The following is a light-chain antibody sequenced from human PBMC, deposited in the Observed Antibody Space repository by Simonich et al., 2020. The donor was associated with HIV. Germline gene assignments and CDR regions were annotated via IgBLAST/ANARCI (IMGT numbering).Light chain of an antibody. CDR1: QSVLYNSNNKTY. V-gene: IGKV4-1*01. CDR2: WAA. Sequence: DIVMTQSPDSLAVSLGERATINSKSSQSVLYNSNNKTYLVWYPQKPGQPPKLLIYWAATRESGVPDRFSGSGSGTDFTLTISSLQAEDVAVYYCQQYYSSPRTFGQGTKVEIK. CDR3: QQYYSSPRT. J-gene: IGKJ1*01.